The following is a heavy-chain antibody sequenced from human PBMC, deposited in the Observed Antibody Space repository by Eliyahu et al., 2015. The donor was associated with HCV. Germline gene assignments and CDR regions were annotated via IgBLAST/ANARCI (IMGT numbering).Heavy chain of an antibody. CDR2: ISSSSSYI. CDR3: ARARYCTGGVCSVGSWFDP. V-gene: IGHV3-21*01. CDR1: GFTFSSYS. Sequence: EVQLVESGGGLVKPGGSLRLSCAASGFTFSSYSMNWVRQAPGKGLEWVSSISSSSSYIYYADSVKGRFTISRDNAKNSLYLQMNSLRAEDTAVYYCARARYCTGGVCSVGSWFDPWGQGTLVTVSS. D-gene: IGHD2-8*02. J-gene: IGHJ5*02.